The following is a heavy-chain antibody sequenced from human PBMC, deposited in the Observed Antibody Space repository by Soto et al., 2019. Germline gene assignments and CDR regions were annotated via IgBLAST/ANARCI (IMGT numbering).Heavy chain of an antibody. CDR2: ISAYNGNT. CDR1: GYTFTSYG. Sequence: ASVKVSCKASGYTFTSYGISWVRQAPGQGLEWMGWISAYNGNTNYAQKLQGRVTMTTDTSTSTAYMELRSLRSDDTAVYYCARDGVVPPAMWAIDIRGQGTIVTVSS. V-gene: IGHV1-18*01. D-gene: IGHD2-2*01. J-gene: IGHJ3*02. CDR3: ARDGVVPPAMWAIDI.